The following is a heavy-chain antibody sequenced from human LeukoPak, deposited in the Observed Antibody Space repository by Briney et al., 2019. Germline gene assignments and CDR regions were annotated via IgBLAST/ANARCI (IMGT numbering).Heavy chain of an antibody. CDR2: ISGGGGST. CDR3: AKDVSSSAWFLIYGMDV. V-gene: IGHV3-23*01. CDR1: GFTFSGYA. Sequence: PAGTLRVYCAASGFTFSGYALDWLRQAPGKGLEWVSDISGGGGSTYYADSVRGRITISRDNSKNTLYLQMNSLRAEDTAVYYCAKDVSSSAWFLIYGMDVWGQGTTVTVSS. J-gene: IGHJ6*02. D-gene: IGHD6-13*01.